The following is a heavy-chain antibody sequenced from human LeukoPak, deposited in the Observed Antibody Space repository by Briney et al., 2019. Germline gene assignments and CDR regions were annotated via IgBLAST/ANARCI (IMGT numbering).Heavy chain of an antibody. V-gene: IGHV3-23*01. Sequence: GGSLRLSCAASGFTFSSYAMSWVRQAPGKGLEWVSAISGSGGSTYYADSVKGRFTISRDNSKNTLYLQMNSLRAEDTAVYYCAKDRTVTSNTRGYQLLWDAFDIWGQGTMVTVSS. CDR3: AKDRTVTSNTRGYQLLWDAFDI. D-gene: IGHD2-2*01. CDR2: ISGSGGST. J-gene: IGHJ3*02. CDR1: GFTFSSYA.